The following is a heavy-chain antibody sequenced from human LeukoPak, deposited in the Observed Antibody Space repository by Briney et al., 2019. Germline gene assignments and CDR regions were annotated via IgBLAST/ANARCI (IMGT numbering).Heavy chain of an antibody. CDR1: GFTISDHY. D-gene: IGHD6-19*01. V-gene: IGHV3-72*01. CDR2: TKNKANGYTT. Sequence: PGGSLRLSCAASGFTISDHYMDWVRQAPGKGLEWVGRTKNKANGYTTEYAASVKGRFTILRDESKTSLHLQMNSLQTEDTAVYYCARGGSSGWSLYYFDYWGQGTLVTVSS. CDR3: ARGGSSGWSLYYFDY. J-gene: IGHJ4*02.